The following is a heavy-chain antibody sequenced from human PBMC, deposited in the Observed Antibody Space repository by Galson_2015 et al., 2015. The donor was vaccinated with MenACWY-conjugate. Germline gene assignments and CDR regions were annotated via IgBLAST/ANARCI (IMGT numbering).Heavy chain of an antibody. J-gene: IGHJ3*02. CDR2: IYYSGST. Sequence: TLSLTCTVSGGSISSYYWSWIRQPPGKGLEWIGYIYYSGSTNYNPSLKSRVTISVDTSKNQFSLKLSSVTAADTAVYYCARDRGEAVPMFVFDIWGQGTMVTVSS. V-gene: IGHV4-59*01. CDR3: ARDRGEAVPMFVFDI. D-gene: IGHD3-10*01. CDR1: GGSISSYY.